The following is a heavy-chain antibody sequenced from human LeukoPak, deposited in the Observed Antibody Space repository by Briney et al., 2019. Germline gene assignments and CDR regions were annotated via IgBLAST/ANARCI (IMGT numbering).Heavy chain of an antibody. CDR3: VKDGGDYFDY. Sequence: GSLRLSCAASGFAFSTYAIHWVRQAPGLGLEWVARVSYDGANKYYADSVRGRFTISRDSSKNMLFLHMDSLRGEDTAVYYCVKDGGDYFDYWGQGTLVTVSS. CDR1: GFAFSTYA. CDR2: VSYDGANK. D-gene: IGHD3-3*01. V-gene: IGHV3-30*01. J-gene: IGHJ4*02.